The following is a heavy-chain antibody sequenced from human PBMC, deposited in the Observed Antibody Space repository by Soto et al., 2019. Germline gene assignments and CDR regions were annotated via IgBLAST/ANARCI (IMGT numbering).Heavy chain of an antibody. CDR2: ISDSGGST. V-gene: IGHV3-23*01. Sequence: EVQLLESGGGLVQPGGSLRLSCVASGFTFSGYAMDWVRQAPGKGLEWVSGISDSGGSTYYATSVKGRFTISRDNSKNTLYLQMNSLRAEDTAVYYCAKDKYIYGSEGDWFDPWGQGTLVIVSS. CDR1: GFTFSGYA. D-gene: IGHD5-18*01. CDR3: AKDKYIYGSEGDWFDP. J-gene: IGHJ5*02.